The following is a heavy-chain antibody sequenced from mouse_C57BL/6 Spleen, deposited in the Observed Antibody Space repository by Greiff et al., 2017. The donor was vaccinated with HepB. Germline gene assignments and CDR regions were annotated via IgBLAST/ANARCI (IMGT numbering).Heavy chain of an antibody. CDR1: GFNIKDDY. J-gene: IGHJ4*01. D-gene: IGHD1-1*01. Sequence: EVQLQESGAELVRPGASVKLSCTASGFNIKDDYMHWVKQRPEQGLEWIGWIDPENGGTESASKFQGKATITADTSSNTAYLELSSLNSEDTAVSSCATPTVVAPYAMDYWGQGTSVTVSS. CDR3: ATPTVVAPYAMDY. V-gene: IGHV14-4*01. CDR2: IDPENGGT.